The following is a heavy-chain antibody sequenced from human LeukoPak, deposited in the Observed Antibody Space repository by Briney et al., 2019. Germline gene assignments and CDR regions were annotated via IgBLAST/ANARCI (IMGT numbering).Heavy chain of an antibody. V-gene: IGHV1-18*01. CDR3: ARAHPEYYDSRGRNPLDY. J-gene: IGHJ4*02. CDR2: ISAYNGNT. D-gene: IGHD3-22*01. Sequence: ASVKVSCKASGYTFTSYGISWVRQAPGQGLEWMGWISAYNGNTNYAQKLQGRVTMTTDTSTSTAYMELRSLRSDDTAVYYCARAHPEYYDSRGRNPLDYWGQGTLVTVSS. CDR1: GYTFTSYG.